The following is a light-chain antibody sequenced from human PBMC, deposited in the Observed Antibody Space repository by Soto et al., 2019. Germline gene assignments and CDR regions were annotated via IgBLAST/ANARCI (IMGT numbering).Light chain of an antibody. V-gene: IGLV1-40*01. CDR3: QSYDRGLTAYV. CDR1: SSNIGAGYE. CDR2: GND. J-gene: IGLJ1*01. Sequence: SVLTQLPSVSGALGQRVTISCTGTSSNIGAGYEVHWYHQLPGTAPKFLVSGNDNRPSGVPDRLSASKSGTSGSLAITGLQAEDEGHYYCQSYDRGLTAYVYGTGTKVTVL.